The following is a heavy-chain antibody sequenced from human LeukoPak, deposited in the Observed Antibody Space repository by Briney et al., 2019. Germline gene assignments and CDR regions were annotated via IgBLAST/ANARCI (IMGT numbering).Heavy chain of an antibody. CDR3: ARDSSGGRYYYGMDV. Sequence: SETLSLTCTVSGGSISSYYWSWIRQPAGKGLEWIGRIYTSGSTNYNPSLKSRVTISVDTSKNQFSLKLSSVTAADTAVYYCARDSSGGRYYYGMDVWGQGTTVTVSS. V-gene: IGHV4-4*07. J-gene: IGHJ6*02. CDR1: GGSISSYY. D-gene: IGHD2-15*01. CDR2: IYTSGST.